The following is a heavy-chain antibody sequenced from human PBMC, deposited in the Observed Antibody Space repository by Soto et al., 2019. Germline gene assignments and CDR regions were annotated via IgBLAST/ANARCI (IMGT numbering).Heavy chain of an antibody. D-gene: IGHD6-19*01. CDR2: IYTDGAT. Sequence: GGSLRLSCAVSGFSVNYNYMTWVRQAPGKGLEWVSVIYTDGATYYADSVKGRFTISRDISKDTLYSQMNSLRAEDTAIYYCTRAKPPSYSSGWYGFDFWSQGTLVTVSS. V-gene: IGHV3-66*01. CDR3: TRAKPPSYSSGWYGFDF. J-gene: IGHJ4*02. CDR1: GFSVNYNY.